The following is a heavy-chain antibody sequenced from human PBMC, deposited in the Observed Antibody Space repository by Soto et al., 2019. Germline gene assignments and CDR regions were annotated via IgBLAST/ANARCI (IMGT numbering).Heavy chain of an antibody. CDR1: GFTFSSYA. Sequence: GGSLRLSCAASGFTFSSYAMGWVRQAPGKGLEWVSAISGSGGSTYYADSVKGRFTISRDNSKNTLYLQMNSLRAEDTAVYYCAKPFFNYYDSSGYYQAFDYWGQGTLVTVSS. D-gene: IGHD3-22*01. J-gene: IGHJ4*02. CDR2: ISGSGGST. V-gene: IGHV3-23*01. CDR3: AKPFFNYYDSSGYYQAFDY.